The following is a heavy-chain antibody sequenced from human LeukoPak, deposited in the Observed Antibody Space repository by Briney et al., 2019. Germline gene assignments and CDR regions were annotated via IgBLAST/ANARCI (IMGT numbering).Heavy chain of an antibody. CDR2: RYSSGSA. D-gene: IGHD6-19*01. J-gene: IGHJ5*02. CDR1: VGSINHY. V-gene: IGHV4-4*07. CDR3: ARDVRYASGWSTPES. Sequence: SETLSLTCTVSVGSINHYWSWIRQPAGKGLEWIGRRYSSGSATSSPSLKSRVSMSIDTSNNHFSLHLTSVTAADTALYFCARDVRYASGWSTPESWGQGTLVTVSS.